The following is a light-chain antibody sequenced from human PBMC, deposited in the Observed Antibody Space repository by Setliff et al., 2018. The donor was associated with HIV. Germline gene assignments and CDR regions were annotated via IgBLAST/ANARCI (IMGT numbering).Light chain of an antibody. Sequence: QSALPQPASVSGSPGQSITIPCNGSSSDIGGSKYVSWYQQYPGKAPKILIFDVHNRPSGVSSRFSGSTSANTASLNVSGLQAEDEADYFCCSYADSGIYVFGLGTKGTV. CDR3: CSYADSGIYV. CDR2: DVH. J-gene: IGLJ1*01. CDR1: SSDIGGSKY. V-gene: IGLV2-14*03.